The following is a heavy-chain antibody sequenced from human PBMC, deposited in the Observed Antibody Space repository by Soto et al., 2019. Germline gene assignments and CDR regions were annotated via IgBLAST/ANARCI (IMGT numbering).Heavy chain of an antibody. CDR1: GFTFSSYA. V-gene: IGHV3-23*01. D-gene: IGHD6-13*01. CDR3: AKEVYSSWYVGEPY. CDR2: ISGSGGST. J-gene: IGHJ4*02. Sequence: EGSLRLSCAASGFTFSSYAMSWVRQAPGKGLEWVSAISGSGGSTYYADSVKGRFTISRDTSKNTLYLQMNSLRAEDTAVYYCAKEVYSSWYVGEPYWGQGTLVTVSS.